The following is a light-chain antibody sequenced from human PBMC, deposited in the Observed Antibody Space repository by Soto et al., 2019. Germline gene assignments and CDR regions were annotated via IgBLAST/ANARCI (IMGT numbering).Light chain of an antibody. CDR3: SSDPSSRTL. CDR2: AVT. Sequence: QSALTQPAYVSGSPGQSITISCTGTSSDVGGYNYVSWYQQHPGKAPKRMIYAVTDRPSGVSSRFSGSKSGNTDSLTISGPQSEDEADDYCSSDPSSRTLFGTGTKLTVL. V-gene: IGLV2-14*01. CDR1: SSDVGGYNY. J-gene: IGLJ1*01.